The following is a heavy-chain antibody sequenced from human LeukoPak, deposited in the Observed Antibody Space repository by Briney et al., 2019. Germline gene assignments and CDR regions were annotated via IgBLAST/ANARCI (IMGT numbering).Heavy chain of an antibody. J-gene: IGHJ4*02. D-gene: IGHD2-21*02. CDR1: GYTFSPYY. V-gene: IGHV1-2*02. CDR3: GSNTQRRVSMTAIAY. Sequence: ASVKVSCTASGYTFSPYYIHWVRQAPGQGLEWMGWINPISGGTNFAQKFQGRVTLTRDTSIGTAYMELSGLRSDDTAVYCCGSNTQRRVSMTAIAYWGQGTLVTVSS. CDR2: INPISGGT.